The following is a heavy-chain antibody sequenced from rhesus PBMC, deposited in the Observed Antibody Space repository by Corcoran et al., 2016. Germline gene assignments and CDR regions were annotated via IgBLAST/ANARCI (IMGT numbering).Heavy chain of an antibody. Sequence: QVQLQESGPGLGKPSETLSLTCPFSGASLSSYWWSWFRQPPGWGLVWSGGSNGNSGSTNYTPSLKSRVTISRDTSKNQFSLKLSSVTAADTAMYYCAILSPSTYCTSTTCYGRVMDYWGQGVLVTVSS. V-gene: IGHV4-80*01. D-gene: IGHD2-2*01. CDR1: GASLSSYW. CDR3: AILSPSTYCTSTTCYGRVMDY. CDR2: SNGNSGST. J-gene: IGHJ4*01.